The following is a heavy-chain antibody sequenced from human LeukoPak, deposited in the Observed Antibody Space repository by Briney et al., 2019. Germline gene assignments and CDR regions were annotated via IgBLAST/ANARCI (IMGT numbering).Heavy chain of an antibody. V-gene: IGHV3-74*01. CDR3: ARDIVGATDY. CDR2: VNSDGSGT. CDR1: GLTLSRYG. D-gene: IGHD1-26*01. Sequence: GGSLRLSCATSGLTLSRYGVHCVRQTPGKGLVWVSHVNSDGSGTSYADSVKGRFTISRDNAKNTEYLQMNSLRAEDTAVYYCARDIVGATDYWGQGTVVTVSS. J-gene: IGHJ4*02.